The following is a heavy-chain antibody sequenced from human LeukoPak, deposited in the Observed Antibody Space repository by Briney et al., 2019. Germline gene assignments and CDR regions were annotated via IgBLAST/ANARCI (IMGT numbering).Heavy chain of an antibody. Sequence: PSQTLSLTCAVSGGSISSGGYSWGWIRQPPGKGLEWIGSIYYSGSTYYNPSLKSRVTISVGTSKNQFSLKLSSVTAADTAVYYCARRGGRDGYNYFDYWGQGTLVTVSS. V-gene: IGHV4-30-2*03. J-gene: IGHJ4*02. CDR3: ARRGGRDGYNYFDY. CDR1: GGSISSGGYS. CDR2: IYYSGST. D-gene: IGHD5-24*01.